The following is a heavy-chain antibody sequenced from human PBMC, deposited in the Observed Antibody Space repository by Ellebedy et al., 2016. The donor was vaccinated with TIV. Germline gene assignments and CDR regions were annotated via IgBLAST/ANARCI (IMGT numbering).Heavy chain of an antibody. CDR1: GFTFSSYW. Sequence: GESLKISCVASGFTFSSYWIHWIRQGPGTGLLWVSRSNTDGSDTRYADSVRGRFTVSRDNAKNTLYLQMNSLRAEDTAVYYCARDLNIDAFDVWGRGTLVTVSS. J-gene: IGHJ3*01. V-gene: IGHV3-74*01. CDR2: SNTDGSDT. CDR3: ARDLNIDAFDV. D-gene: IGHD2/OR15-2a*01.